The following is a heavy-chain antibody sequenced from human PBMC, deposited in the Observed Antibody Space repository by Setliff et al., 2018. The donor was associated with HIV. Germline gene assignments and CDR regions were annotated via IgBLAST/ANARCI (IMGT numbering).Heavy chain of an antibody. CDR1: KFTFSRYW. Sequence: GESLKISCAASKFTFSRYWMSWVRQSPGKGLEWVANINQDGSEKYYVASVKGRFTISRDNAKNSLYLQMNSLRAEDTAVYYCARVWDYGSGSYGMDVWGQGTTGTVSS. J-gene: IGHJ6*02. V-gene: IGHV3-7*01. CDR2: INQDGSEK. D-gene: IGHD3-10*01. CDR3: ARVWDYGSGSYGMDV.